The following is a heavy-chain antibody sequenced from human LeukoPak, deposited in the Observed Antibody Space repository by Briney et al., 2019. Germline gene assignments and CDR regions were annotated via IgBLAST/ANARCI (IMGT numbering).Heavy chain of an antibody. CDR3: AKDLRPGYSYGAYFDY. D-gene: IGHD5-18*01. J-gene: IGHJ4*02. CDR1: GFTFSSYA. CDR2: ISGSGGST. V-gene: IGHV3-23*01. Sequence: GGSLRLSCAASGFTFSSYAMSWVRQAPGKGLEWVSAISGSGGSTYHADSVKGRFTISRDNSKNTLYLQMNSLRAEDTAVYYCAKDLRPGYSYGAYFDYWGQGTLVTVSS.